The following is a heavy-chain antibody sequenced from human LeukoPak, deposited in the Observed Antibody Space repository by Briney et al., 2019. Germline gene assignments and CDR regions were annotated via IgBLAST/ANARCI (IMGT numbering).Heavy chain of an antibody. D-gene: IGHD3-22*01. CDR2: MNPNSGET. V-gene: IGHV1-8*03. CDR1: GYTPTNYD. CDR3: ARGRRGRQTVVVIPHAFDL. Sequence: GASVKVSCKTSGYTPTNYDINWVRQATGQGLGWMGWMNPNSGETVYAQKFQGRVTITRNTSIGTAYVELSGLRSDDTAVYYCARGRRGRQTVVVIPHAFDLWGQGTMVTVSS. J-gene: IGHJ3*01.